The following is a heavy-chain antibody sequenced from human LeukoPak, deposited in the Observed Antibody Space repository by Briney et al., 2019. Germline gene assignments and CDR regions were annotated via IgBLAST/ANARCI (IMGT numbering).Heavy chain of an antibody. Sequence: SVKVSCKASGGTFSSYAISWVRQAPGQGLEWMGGIIPIFGTANYAQKFQGRVTITADESTSTAYMELSSLRSEDTAVYYCARLSAPGFLEWLGKFDYWGQGTLVTVSS. D-gene: IGHD3-3*01. CDR3: ARLSAPGFLEWLGKFDY. J-gene: IGHJ4*02. V-gene: IGHV1-69*13. CDR2: IIPIFGTA. CDR1: GGTFSSYA.